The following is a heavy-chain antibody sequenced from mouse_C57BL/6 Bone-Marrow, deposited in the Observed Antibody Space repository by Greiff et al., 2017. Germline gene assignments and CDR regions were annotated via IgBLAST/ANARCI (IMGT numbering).Heavy chain of an antibody. CDR1: GYTFTSYW. Sequence: VQLQQPGAELVMPGASVKLSCKASGYTFTSYWMHWVKQRPGQGLEWIGELDPSDSYTNYNQKFKGKSTLTVDKSSRPAYMQLSSLTSEDSGVYYCAREGSSCSPVWFDYWGQGTTLTVSS. V-gene: IGHV1-69*01. CDR2: LDPSDSYT. J-gene: IGHJ2*01. D-gene: IGHD3-2*02. CDR3: AREGSSCSPVWFDY.